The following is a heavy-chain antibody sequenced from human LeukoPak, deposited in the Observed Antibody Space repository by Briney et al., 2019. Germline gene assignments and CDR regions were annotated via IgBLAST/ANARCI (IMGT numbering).Heavy chain of an antibody. J-gene: IGHJ3*02. Sequence: ASVKLSCKACGYTFTGYYMHWVRQAPAPGLEWMGWINPNRGGTNNAEKVQGRVTTTSDTSTSTAYMELSRLRSDDTAVYYCARAEGWIVVVTAAVEDIWGQGTVVTVSS. V-gene: IGHV1-2*02. D-gene: IGHD2-2*01. CDR1: GYTFTGYY. CDR2: INPNRGGT. CDR3: ARAEGWIVVVTAAVEDI.